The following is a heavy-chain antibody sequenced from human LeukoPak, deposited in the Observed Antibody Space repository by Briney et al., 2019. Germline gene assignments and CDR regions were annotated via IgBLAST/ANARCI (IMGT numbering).Heavy chain of an antibody. CDR3: TRDDYYGSGSYPPHGMDV. D-gene: IGHD3-10*01. V-gene: IGHV1-18*01. CDR2: ISPYNGTT. CDR1: GYTFNTYG. J-gene: IGHJ6*02. Sequence: PGNFACKASGYTFNTYGISWGLQAPGQRLECMVCISPYNGTTQHHPTRQGRVTMTTDTSTSTAYMERRRLRSDDTAVYYCTRDDYYGSGSYPPHGMDVWGQGTTVAASS.